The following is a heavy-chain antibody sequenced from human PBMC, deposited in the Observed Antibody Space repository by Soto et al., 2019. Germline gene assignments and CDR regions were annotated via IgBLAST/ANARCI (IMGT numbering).Heavy chain of an antibody. J-gene: IGHJ6*02. CDR1: GFTFSSYG. CDR3: AKSRSYCDYYYYYGMDV. Sequence: GGSLRLSCAASGFTFSSYGMHWVRQAPGKGLEWVAVISYDGSNKYYADSVKGRFTISRDNSKNTLYLQMNSLRAEDTAVYYCAKSRSYCDYYYYYGMDVWGQGTTVTVSS. V-gene: IGHV3-30*18. D-gene: IGHD1-26*01. CDR2: ISYDGSNK.